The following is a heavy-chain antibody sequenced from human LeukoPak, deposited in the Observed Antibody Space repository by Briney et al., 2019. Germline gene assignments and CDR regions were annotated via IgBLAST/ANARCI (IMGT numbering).Heavy chain of an antibody. D-gene: IGHD2-2*02. CDR3: ARKDSNYCSSTSCYTGYYYMDV. J-gene: IGHJ6*03. V-gene: IGHV1-18*01. CDR1: GYTFTIYG. Sequence: ASVNVTCKSSGYTFTIYGISWVRQAPGQGLEWMGWISAYNGNKNYAQKLQGRVTMTTDTSTSTAYMELRSLRSDDTDVYYCARKDSNYCSSTSCYTGYYYMDVWGKGTMVTVSS. CDR2: ISAYNGNK.